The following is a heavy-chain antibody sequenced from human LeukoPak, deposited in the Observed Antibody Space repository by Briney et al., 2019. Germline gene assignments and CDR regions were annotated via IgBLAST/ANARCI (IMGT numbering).Heavy chain of an antibody. V-gene: IGHV3-7*05. CDR2: IKQDGSEK. Sequence: GGPLRLSCAASGFTFSSYWMSWVRQAPGKGLEWVANIKQDGSEKYYVDSVKGRFTISRDNAKNSLYLQMNSLRAEDTAVYYCARDSGDYSPHYYGMDVWGQGTTVTVSS. CDR3: ARDSGDYSPHYYGMDV. D-gene: IGHD4-17*01. J-gene: IGHJ6*02. CDR1: GFTFSSYW.